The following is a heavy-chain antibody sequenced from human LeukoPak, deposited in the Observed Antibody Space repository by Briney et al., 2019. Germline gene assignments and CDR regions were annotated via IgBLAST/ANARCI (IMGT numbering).Heavy chain of an antibody. CDR2: ISAYNGNT. Sequence: ASVKVSCKASGYTFTSYGISWVRQAPGQGLEWMGWISAYNGNTNYAQKLQGRVTMTTDTSTSTAYMELRSLRSDDTAVYYCARGYDSSGYVFRSTNYYFDYWGQGTLVTVSS. CDR1: GYTFTSYG. D-gene: IGHD3-22*01. V-gene: IGHV1-18*01. CDR3: ARGYDSSGYVFRSTNYYFDY. J-gene: IGHJ4*02.